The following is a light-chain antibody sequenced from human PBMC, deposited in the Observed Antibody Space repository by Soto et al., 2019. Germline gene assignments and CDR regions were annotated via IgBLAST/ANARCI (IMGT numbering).Light chain of an antibody. Sequence: QSALPQPASVSGSPGQSITISCTGTSSDVGGYNYVSWYQQHPGKAPKLMIYDVNTRPSGVSNRFSGSKSGNTASLTISGLQDEAEADYYCSSYTSSISFGGGTKLTVL. V-gene: IGLV2-14*01. CDR1: SSDVGGYNY. CDR2: DVN. J-gene: IGLJ3*02. CDR3: SSYTSSIS.